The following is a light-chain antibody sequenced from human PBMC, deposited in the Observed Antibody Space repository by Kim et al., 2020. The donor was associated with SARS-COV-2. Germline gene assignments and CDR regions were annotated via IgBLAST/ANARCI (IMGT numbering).Light chain of an antibody. CDR3: QVWDSSAYV. Sequence: SVALGQTARMTCGGNNIGSKNVHWYQPMPGQAPVLVIYRDINRPSGIPERFSGSNSGNTATLTISRAQAGDEADYYCQVWDSSAYVFGTGTKVTVL. V-gene: IGLV3-9*01. J-gene: IGLJ1*01. CDR1: NIGSKN. CDR2: RDI.